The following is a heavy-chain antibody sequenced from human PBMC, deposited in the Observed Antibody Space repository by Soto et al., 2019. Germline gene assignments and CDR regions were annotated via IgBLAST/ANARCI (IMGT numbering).Heavy chain of an antibody. J-gene: IGHJ4*02. Sequence: PGGSLRLSCAVSGLTFRNDWLSWVRQAPGKGLEWVANINQDGSERYYVDSVRGRFTISRDIVENSLYLQLNSLRPEDTAVYYCAVYGYGVSAADYWGQGTLVTVSS. CDR3: AVYGYGVSAADY. V-gene: IGHV3-7*03. D-gene: IGHD4-17*01. CDR1: GLTFRNDW. CDR2: INQDGSER.